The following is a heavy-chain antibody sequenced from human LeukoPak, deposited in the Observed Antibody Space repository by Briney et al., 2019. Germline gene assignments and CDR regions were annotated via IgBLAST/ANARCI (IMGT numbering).Heavy chain of an antibody. D-gene: IGHD6-13*01. CDR1: GGSISSYY. V-gene: IGHV4-59*01. J-gene: IGHJ3*02. Sequence: PSETLSLTRTVSGGSISSYYWSWIRQPPGKGLEWIGYIYYSGSTNYNPSLKSRVTISVDTSKNQFSLKLSSVTAADTAVYYCARDSFSSWYARGSYDAFDIWGQGTMVTVSS. CDR2: IYYSGST. CDR3: ARDSFSSWYARGSYDAFDI.